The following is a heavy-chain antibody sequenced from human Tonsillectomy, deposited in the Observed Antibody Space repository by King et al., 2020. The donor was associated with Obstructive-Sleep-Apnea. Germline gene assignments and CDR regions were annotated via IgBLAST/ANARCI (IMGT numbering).Heavy chain of an antibody. J-gene: IGHJ4*02. Sequence: VQLVESGGGLVQPGGSLRLSCAASGFTVSNNYMNWVRQAPGKGLEWVSVIYSGGSTYYADSVKGRFIISRDNSKNTLYLQMNSLRDEDTAVYYCTRDRGGVAGTWGQGTLVTVSS. CDR2: IYSGGST. CDR1: GFTVSNNY. CDR3: TRDRGGVAGT. V-gene: IGHV3-66*01. D-gene: IGHD6-19*01.